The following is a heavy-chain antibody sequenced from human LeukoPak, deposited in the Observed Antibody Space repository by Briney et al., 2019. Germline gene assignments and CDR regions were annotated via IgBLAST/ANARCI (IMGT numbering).Heavy chain of an antibody. Sequence: SVKVSCKASGGTFSSYAISWVRQAPRQGLEWMGRIIPILGIANYAQKFQGRVTITADKSTSTAYMELSSLRSEDTAVYYCARGGHGGNSGSHFDYWGQGTLVTVSS. V-gene: IGHV1-69*04. D-gene: IGHD2-21*02. J-gene: IGHJ4*02. CDR3: ARGGHGGNSGSHFDY. CDR2: IIPILGIA. CDR1: GGTFSSYA.